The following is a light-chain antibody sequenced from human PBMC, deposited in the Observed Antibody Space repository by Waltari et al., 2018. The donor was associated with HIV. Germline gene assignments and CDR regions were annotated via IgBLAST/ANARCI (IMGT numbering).Light chain of an antibody. V-gene: IGKV1-5*03. CDR2: KAS. CDR3: QHNDGWPWT. J-gene: IGKJ1*01. Sequence: QMTQSPSTLSAFVGDRVTITCRASQNIKDYLAWYQQKPGKAPKLITYKASTLQSGVPSRFSGSGSGTDFTLTISSLQPDDFATYYCQHNDGWPWTFGQGTKAE. CDR1: QNIKDY.